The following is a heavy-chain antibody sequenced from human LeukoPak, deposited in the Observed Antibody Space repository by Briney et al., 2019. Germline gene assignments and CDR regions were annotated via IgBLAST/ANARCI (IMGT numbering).Heavy chain of an antibody. J-gene: IGHJ4*02. V-gene: IGHV1-24*01. CDR2: FDPEDGET. CDR3: GTGPVVVMPHYDY. D-gene: IGHD3-22*01. Sequence: ASVKVSCKVSGYTLTELSMHWVRQAPGKGIEWMGGFDPEDGETIYAQKFQGRVTMTQDTSTDTAYMELSSLRSEDTAVDYCGTGPVVVMPHYDYWGQGTLVTVSS. CDR1: GYTLTELS.